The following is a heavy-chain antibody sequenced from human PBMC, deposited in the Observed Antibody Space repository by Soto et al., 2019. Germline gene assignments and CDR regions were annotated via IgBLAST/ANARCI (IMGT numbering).Heavy chain of an antibody. CDR2: IIPIFGTA. D-gene: IGHD3-22*01. CDR1: GGTFSSYA. CDR3: ARVHDSSGCYLCYYYYGMDV. J-gene: IGHJ6*02. Sequence: GASVKVSCKASGGTFSSYAISWVRQAPGQGLEWMGGIIPIFGTANYAQKFQGRVTITADESTSTAYMELSSLRSEDTAVYYCARVHDSSGCYLCYYYYGMDVWGQGTTVTVSS. V-gene: IGHV1-69*13.